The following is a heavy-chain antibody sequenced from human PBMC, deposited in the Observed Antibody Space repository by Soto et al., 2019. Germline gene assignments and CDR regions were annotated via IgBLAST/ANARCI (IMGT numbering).Heavy chain of an antibody. V-gene: IGHV4-30-4*01. CDR2: IYYSGST. CDR1: GGSISNDNYY. D-gene: IGHD3-22*01. CDR3: ARPAPPAPFYDASADFEH. Sequence: SETLSLTCTVSGGSISNDNYYWSWIRQSPGKGLEWIAYIYYSGSTYYNPSLKSRLTISVDPSKNQFSLKLSSVTAADTAVYYCARPAPPAPFYDASADFEHWGQGTLVTVSS. J-gene: IGHJ5*02.